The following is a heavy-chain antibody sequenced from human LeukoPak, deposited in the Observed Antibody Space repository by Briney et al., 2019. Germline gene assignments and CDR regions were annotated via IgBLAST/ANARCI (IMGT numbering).Heavy chain of an antibody. CDR1: GFTFDDYA. D-gene: IGHD2-2*01. CDR3: AKEGDCSSTSCHLAD. J-gene: IGHJ4*02. Sequence: GGSLRLSCAASGFTFDDYAMHWVRQAPGRGLEWVSGISWNSGSIDYADSVRGRFTTSRDNAKNSLYLQMNSLRAEDMALYYCAKEGDCSSTSCHLADWGQGTLVTVSS. CDR2: ISWNSGSI. V-gene: IGHV3-9*03.